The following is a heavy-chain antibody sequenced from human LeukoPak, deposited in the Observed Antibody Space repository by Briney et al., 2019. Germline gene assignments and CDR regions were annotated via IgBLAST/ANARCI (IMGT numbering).Heavy chain of an antibody. J-gene: IGHJ6*03. CDR3: ARGSGTNMDV. D-gene: IGHD3-10*01. CDR2: IKQDGSEK. V-gene: IGHV3-7*03. CDR1: GFTFSTYN. Sequence: GGSLRLSCAASGFTFSTYNMNWVRQAPGKGLEWVANIKQDGSEKYYVDSVKGRFTISRDNAKNSLYLQMNSLRAEDTAVYYCARGSGTNMDVWGKGTTVTVSS.